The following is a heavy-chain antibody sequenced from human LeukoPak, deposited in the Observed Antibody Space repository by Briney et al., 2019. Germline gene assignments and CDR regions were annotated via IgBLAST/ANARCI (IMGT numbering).Heavy chain of an antibody. CDR1: GGSISSGDYY. D-gene: IGHD4-11*01. CDR3: ARYVNTVTINDAFDI. CDR2: IYYSGST. Sequence: PSETLSLTCTVSGGSISSGDYYWSWIRQPPGKGLEWIGYIYYSGSTNYNPSLKSRVTISVDTSKNQFSLKLSSVTAADTAVYYCARYVNTVTINDAFDIWGQGTMVTVSS. V-gene: IGHV4-30-4*01. J-gene: IGHJ3*02.